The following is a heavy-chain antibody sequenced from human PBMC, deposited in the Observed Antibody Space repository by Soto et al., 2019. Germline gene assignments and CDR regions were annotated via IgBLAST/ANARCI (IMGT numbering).Heavy chain of an antibody. D-gene: IGHD5-18*01. CDR3: ARDTANYYYYGMDV. J-gene: IGHJ6*02. Sequence: ASVKVSCKASGYTFTGYYMHWVRQAPGQGLEWMGWINPNSGGTNYAQKFQGRVTMTRDTSISTAYMELSRLRSDDTAVYYCARDTANYYYYGMDVWGQGTTVTVSS. CDR1: GYTFTGYY. CDR2: INPNSGGT. V-gene: IGHV1-2*02.